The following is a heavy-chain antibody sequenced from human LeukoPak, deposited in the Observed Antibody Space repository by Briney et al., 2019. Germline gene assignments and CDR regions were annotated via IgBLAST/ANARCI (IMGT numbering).Heavy chain of an antibody. CDR2: ISGSGGST. V-gene: IGHV3-23*01. D-gene: IGHD6-19*01. J-gene: IGHJ5*02. Sequence: PGGSLRLSCAASGFTFSSYAMSWVRQAPGKGLEWVSAISGSGGSTYYADSVKGRFTISRDNSKNTLYLHMNSLRAEDTAVYYCAKDRRAVAGTIPSNWFDPWGQGTLVTVSS. CDR3: AKDRRAVAGTIPSNWFDP. CDR1: GFTFSSYA.